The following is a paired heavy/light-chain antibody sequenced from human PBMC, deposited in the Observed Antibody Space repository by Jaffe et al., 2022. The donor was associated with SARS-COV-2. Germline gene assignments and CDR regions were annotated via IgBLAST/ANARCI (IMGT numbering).Heavy chain of an antibody. D-gene: IGHD3-3*01. CDR2: INSDGTST. V-gene: IGHV3-74*01. J-gene: IGHJ3*01. Sequence: EVQLVQSGGGLVQPGGSLRLSCAASGFTFNSFWMRWVRQAPGKGLVWLSRINSDGTSTTYADSVRGRFTISRDSSKNTLYLQMNSLSVEDTATYFCAREDFFSDACDVWGQGTTVIVSS. CDR3: AREDFFSDACDV. CDR1: GFTFNSFW.
Light chain of an antibody. Sequence: QSLLTQPPSVSGAPGQNVSISCTGSSSNLGAGYDVHWYQQFPGAAPKLLISVNKNRPSGVPDRFSGSKSGTSASLAITGLQAEDEAVYYCQSYDDILSAWLFGGGAKLTVL. V-gene: IGLV1-40*01. J-gene: IGLJ3*02. CDR1: SSNLGAGYD. CDR2: VNK. CDR3: QSYDDILSAWL.